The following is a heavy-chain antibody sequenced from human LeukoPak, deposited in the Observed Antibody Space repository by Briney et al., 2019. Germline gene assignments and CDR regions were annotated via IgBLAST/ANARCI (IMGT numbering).Heavy chain of an antibody. CDR1: GFTFSSHW. D-gene: IGHD3-22*01. V-gene: IGHV3-7*04. CDR2: IKQDGSDI. Sequence: GGSLRLSCAASGFTFSSHWMSWVRQAPGKGQEWVACIKQDGSDIYYVDSVKGRFTISRDNAKNSLYLQMNSLRAEDTAVYYCARGGWYYFDYWGQGTLVTVPS. J-gene: IGHJ4*02. CDR3: ARGGWYYFDY.